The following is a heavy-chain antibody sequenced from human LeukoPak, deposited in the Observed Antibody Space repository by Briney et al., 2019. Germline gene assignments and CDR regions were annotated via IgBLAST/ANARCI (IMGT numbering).Heavy chain of an antibody. J-gene: IGHJ4*02. D-gene: IGHD2-15*01. CDR2: ISANNGNT. V-gene: IGHV1-18*01. Sequence: ASVKVPCKASAYTFIRFGISWVRQAPGQGLEWMGWISANNGNTNYAQKFQGRVTMTTDTSTSTAYMELRGLRSDDTAVYYCARDHMVRSLAGTLDYWGQGTLVTLSS. CDR1: AYTFIRFG. CDR3: ARDHMVRSLAGTLDY.